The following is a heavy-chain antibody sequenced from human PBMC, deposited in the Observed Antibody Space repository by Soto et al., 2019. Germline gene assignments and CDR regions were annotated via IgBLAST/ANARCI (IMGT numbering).Heavy chain of an antibody. CDR2: MFYGVST. CDR1: GSSINSSGYY. Sequence: SETLSLTCTVSGSSINSSGYYWGWIRQPPGKGLEWIGSMFYGVSTYYNPSLKSRVTVSVDTSKDQFSLNLRSVTAADTAVYYCARLPSRHLVDYWGQGTLVTVS. V-gene: IGHV4-39*01. J-gene: IGHJ4*02. CDR3: ARLPSRHLVDY. D-gene: IGHD3-3*02.